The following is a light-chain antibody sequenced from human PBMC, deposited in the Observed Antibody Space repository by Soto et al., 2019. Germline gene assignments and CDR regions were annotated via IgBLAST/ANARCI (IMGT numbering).Light chain of an antibody. CDR3: QQHNNWPLT. J-gene: IGKJ4*01. CDR1: HSLSSSY. V-gene: IGKV3D-15*01. CDR2: RIS. Sequence: EIVLTQSPGTLSLSPGERATLSCRASHSLSSSYLAWYQQKPGQAPRLLMYRISARATGIPARFSGSGSGTEFTLTISSLQSEDAAVYYCQQHNNWPLTFGGGTKVDIK.